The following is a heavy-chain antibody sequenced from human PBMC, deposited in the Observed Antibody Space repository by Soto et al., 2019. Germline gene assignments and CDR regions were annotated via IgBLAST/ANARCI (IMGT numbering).Heavy chain of an antibody. J-gene: IGHJ5*02. D-gene: IGHD5-12*01. CDR3: AKVGGLRANIRWFDL. V-gene: IGHV3-21*01. Sequence: EGQLVESGGGLVKPGGSLRLSCAASGFAFQTYTMEWLRQPPGKGLEWVSSITISGNYIYYADSVKGRFTISRDNGRNSVHLQINRLTAEDAAVYYCAKVGGLRANIRWFDLWGQGTLVTVSS. CDR1: GFAFQTYT. CDR2: ITISGNYI.